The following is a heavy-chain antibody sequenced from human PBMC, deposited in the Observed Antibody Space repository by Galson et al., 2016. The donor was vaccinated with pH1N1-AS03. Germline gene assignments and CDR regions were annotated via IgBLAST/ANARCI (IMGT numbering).Heavy chain of an antibody. J-gene: IGHJ4*02. CDR2: VSGSGTST. CDR3: DPYGSGRPDRAFHY. CDR1: GFTFSTFA. Sequence: SLRLSCAASGFTFSTFAISWLRQAPGKGLEWVACVSGSGTSTYYADSLLGRFTVSRDNSKNSLYLHMNNVRAEDTAMYYCDPYGSGRPDRAFHYWGLGTLVPVSS. D-gene: IGHD3-10*01. V-gene: IGHV3-23*01.